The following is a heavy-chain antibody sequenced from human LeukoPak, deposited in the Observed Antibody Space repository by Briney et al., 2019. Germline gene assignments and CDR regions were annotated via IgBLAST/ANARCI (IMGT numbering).Heavy chain of an antibody. D-gene: IGHD3-22*01. CDR1: GYTFSGYY. V-gene: IGHV1-2*02. J-gene: IGHJ3*02. CDR3: ARDSSTTYYYDSSGLIGRDDAFDI. CDR2: MNPNSGDT. Sequence: ASVKVSCKASGYTFSGYYMHWVRQAPGQGLEWMGWMNPNSGDTNYAQKFQGTVTMTRDTSVSTAYMELSRLRSDDTAVYYCARDSSTTYYYDSSGLIGRDDAFDIWGQGTMVTASS.